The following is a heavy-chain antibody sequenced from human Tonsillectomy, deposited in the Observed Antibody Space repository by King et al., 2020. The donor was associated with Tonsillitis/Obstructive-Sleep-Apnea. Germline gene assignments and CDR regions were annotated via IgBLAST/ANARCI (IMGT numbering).Heavy chain of an antibody. CDR3: ARGRFGDSSRSYNWFDP. Sequence: VQLQQWGAGLLKPSETLSLTCAVYGGSFHGYYWSWIRQPPGKDLEWIGEINHAGSTNDNSSLKSRVTISVDTSKNQFSLKVKSVTAADTAVYYCARGRFGDSSRSYNWFDPWGQGALVTVSS. D-gene: IGHD6-13*01. V-gene: IGHV4-34*01. J-gene: IGHJ5*02. CDR2: INHAGST. CDR1: GGSFHGYY.